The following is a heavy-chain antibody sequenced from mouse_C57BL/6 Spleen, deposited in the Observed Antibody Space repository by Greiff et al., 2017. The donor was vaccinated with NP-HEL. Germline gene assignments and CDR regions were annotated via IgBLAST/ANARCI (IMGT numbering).Heavy chain of an antibody. Sequence: EVQRVESGGGLVKPGGSLKLSCAASGFTFSDYGMHWVRQAPEKGLEWVAYISSGSSTIYYADTVKGRFTISRDNAKNTLFLQMTSLRSEDTAMYYCARPPYYYGSSPFAYWGQGTLVTVSA. V-gene: IGHV5-17*01. CDR1: GFTFSDYG. CDR2: ISSGSSTI. J-gene: IGHJ3*01. CDR3: ARPPYYYGSSPFAY. D-gene: IGHD1-1*01.